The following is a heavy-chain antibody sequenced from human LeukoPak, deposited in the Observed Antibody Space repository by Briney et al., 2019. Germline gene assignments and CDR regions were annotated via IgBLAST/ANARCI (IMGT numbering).Heavy chain of an antibody. J-gene: IGHJ6*02. CDR3: ARDSWGPYYYYGMDV. CDR2: TYYSGST. Sequence: SETLSLTCTVSGGSISSSSYYWGWIRQPPGKGLEWIGSTYYSGSTYYNPSLKSRVTISVDTSKNQFSLKLSSVTAADTAVYYCARDSWGPYYYYGMDVWGQGTTVTVSS. D-gene: IGHD7-27*01. CDR1: GGSISSSSYY. V-gene: IGHV4-39*07.